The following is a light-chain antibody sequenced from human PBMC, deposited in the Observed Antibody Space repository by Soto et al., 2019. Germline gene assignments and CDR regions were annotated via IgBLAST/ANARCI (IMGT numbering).Light chain of an antibody. Sequence: QSVLTQPPSASGTPGQRVTISGSGGSSNVGRNFVYWYQQLPETAPKLLIYNNDQRSSGVPARFSGTKSGTSASLAISGLRSEDEADYYCSSFADSNNFPYVFGTGTKVTVL. J-gene: IGLJ1*01. CDR2: NND. CDR1: SSNVGRNF. CDR3: SSFADSNNFPYV. V-gene: IGLV1-47*02.